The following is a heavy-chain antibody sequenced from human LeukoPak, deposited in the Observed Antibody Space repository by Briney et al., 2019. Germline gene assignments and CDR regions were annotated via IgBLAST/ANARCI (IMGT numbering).Heavy chain of an antibody. CDR2: IYSGGST. V-gene: IGHV3-53*01. D-gene: IGHD3-22*01. Sequence: KGLEWVSXIYSGGSTYYADSVKGRFTISRDNSKNTLYLQMNSLRAEDTAVYYCARAGYYDSSGYPYYFDYWGQGTLVTVSS. J-gene: IGHJ4*02. CDR3: ARAGYYDSSGYPYYFDY.